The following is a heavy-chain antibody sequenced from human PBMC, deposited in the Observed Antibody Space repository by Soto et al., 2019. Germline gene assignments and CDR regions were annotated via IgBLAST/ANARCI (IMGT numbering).Heavy chain of an antibody. J-gene: IGHJ6*02. CDR2: ISGSGGST. CDR1: GFTFSSYA. D-gene: IGHD1-1*01. CDR3: ARTRNNFIYYYGMDV. V-gene: IGHV3-23*01. Sequence: EVQLLESGGGLVQPGGSLRLSCAASGFTFSSYAMNWVRQAPGKGLEWVSAISGSGGSTFYADSVKGRFTISRDNSKNTLYLQMHSLRAEDTAVYYCARTRNNFIYYYGMDVWGQGTTVTVSS.